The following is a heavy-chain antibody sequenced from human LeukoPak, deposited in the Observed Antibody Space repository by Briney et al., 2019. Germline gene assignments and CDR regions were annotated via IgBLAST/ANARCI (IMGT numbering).Heavy chain of an antibody. J-gene: IGHJ1*01. CDR3: ARGRTLYGGKPLEYFQH. D-gene: IGHD4-23*01. CDR1: GGSFSGYY. CDR2: INHSGST. V-gene: IGHV4-34*01. Sequence: SETLSLTCAVYGGSFSGYYWSWIRQPPGKGLEWIGEINHSGSTNYNPSLKSRVTISVDTSKNQFSLKLSSVTAADTAVYYCARGRTLYGGKPLEYFQHWGQGTLVTVSS.